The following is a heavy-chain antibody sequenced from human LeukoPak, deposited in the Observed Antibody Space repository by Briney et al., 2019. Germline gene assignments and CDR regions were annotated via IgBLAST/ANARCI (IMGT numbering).Heavy chain of an antibody. J-gene: IGHJ4*02. V-gene: IGHV4-39*07. CDR1: GGSISTGSYY. D-gene: IGHD3-9*01. Sequence: SETLSLTCTVSGGSISTGSYYWGWSRQPPGKGLEWIGSIYYTGTTYYNPSLKSRVTMSVDTSKNQFSLKLSSVTAADTAVYYCARLRYFDLNYFDYWGQGTLVTVSS. CDR3: ARLRYFDLNYFDY. CDR2: IYYTGTT.